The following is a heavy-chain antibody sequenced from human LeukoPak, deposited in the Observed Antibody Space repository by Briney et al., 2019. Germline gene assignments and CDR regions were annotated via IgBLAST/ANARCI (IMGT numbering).Heavy chain of an antibody. J-gene: IGHJ4*02. D-gene: IGHD6-6*01. CDR1: GLPFSIYA. CDR2: IGGSGGST. V-gene: IGHV3-23*01. Sequence: GGSLRLSCAASGLPFSIYAMSWVRQAPGKGLEWVSAIGGSGGSTYYADSVKGRFTISRDNAKNTLYLQMNSLRDEDTAVYYCARDMPYSSSSGVDYWGQGTLVTVSS. CDR3: ARDMPYSSSSGVDY.